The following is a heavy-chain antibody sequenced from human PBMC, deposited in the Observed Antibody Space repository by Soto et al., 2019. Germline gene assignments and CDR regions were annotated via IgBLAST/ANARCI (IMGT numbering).Heavy chain of an antibody. J-gene: IGHJ4*02. Sequence: QVHLVESGGGVVQPGTSLRLSCAASGFTFNSYAIHWVRQAPGKGLVWVAVISHDGSDKYYGDSVKGRFTISRDNSKNTLYMQMNSLRAEDTALYYCARVSRALRILTPDFDYWGQGTLVTVSS. CDR2: ISHDGSDK. V-gene: IGHV3-30-3*01. D-gene: IGHD3-3*01. CDR3: ARVSRALRILTPDFDY. CDR1: GFTFNSYA.